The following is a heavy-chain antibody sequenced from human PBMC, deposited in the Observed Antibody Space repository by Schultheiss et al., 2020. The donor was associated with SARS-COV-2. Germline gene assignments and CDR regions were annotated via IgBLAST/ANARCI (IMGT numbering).Heavy chain of an antibody. CDR2: IYSGGST. D-gene: IGHD1-14*01. V-gene: IGHV3-66*04. J-gene: IGHJ4*02. CDR3: ARLGSGLDY. CDR1: GFTFSSYA. Sequence: GGSLRLSCAASGFTFSSYAMHWVRQAPGKGLEWVSVIYSGGSTYYADSVKGRFTISRDNSKNTLYLQMNSLRAGDTAVYYCARLGSGLDYWGQGTLVTVSS.